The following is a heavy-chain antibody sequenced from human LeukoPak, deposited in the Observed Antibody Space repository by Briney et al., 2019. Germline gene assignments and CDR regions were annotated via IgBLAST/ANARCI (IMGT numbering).Heavy chain of an antibody. Sequence: GGSLRLSCAASGCTFSSHALSWVRQAAGKGLEWVSSLSGSGYNTYYADSVKGRFTISRDNSKNTVYLQMNRLRAEDTAVYYCAKDPYGTRYFDYWGQGTLVTVSS. D-gene: IGHD2-2*01. J-gene: IGHJ4*02. CDR2: LSGSGYNT. CDR3: AKDPYGTRYFDY. CDR1: GCTFSSHA. V-gene: IGHV3-23*01.